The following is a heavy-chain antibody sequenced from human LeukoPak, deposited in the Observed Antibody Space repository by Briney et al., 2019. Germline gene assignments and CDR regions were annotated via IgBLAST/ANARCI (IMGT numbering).Heavy chain of an antibody. Sequence: PGGSLRLSCAASGFTFSSYEMNWVRQASGKGLEWVSYISSSGSTIYYADSVKGRFTISRDNAKNSLYLQINSLRAEDTAVYYCARGVVVPAAMRGYYYYYGMDVWGQGTTVTVSS. J-gene: IGHJ6*02. V-gene: IGHV3-48*03. D-gene: IGHD2-2*01. CDR1: GFTFSSYE. CDR3: ARGVVVPAAMRGYYYYYGMDV. CDR2: ISSSGSTI.